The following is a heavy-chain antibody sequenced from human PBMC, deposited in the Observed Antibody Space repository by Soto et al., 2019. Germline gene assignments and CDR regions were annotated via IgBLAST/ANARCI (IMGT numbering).Heavy chain of an antibody. J-gene: IGHJ2*01. CDR1: GGSISSSSYY. V-gene: IGHV4-39*01. Sequence: QLQLQESGPGLVKPSETLSLTCTVSGGSISSSSYYWGWIRQPPRKGLEWIGSIYYSGRTYYNPSLKSRVTISVDTSKNQFSLKLSSVTAADTAVYYCARQEAVAGTKYFDLWGRRTLVTVSS. CDR3: ARQEAVAGTKYFDL. CDR2: IYYSGRT. D-gene: IGHD6-19*01.